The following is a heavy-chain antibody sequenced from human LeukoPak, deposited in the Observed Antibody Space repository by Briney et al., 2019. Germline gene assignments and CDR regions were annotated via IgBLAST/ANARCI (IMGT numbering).Heavy chain of an antibody. V-gene: IGHV4-30-4*01. Sequence: SETLSLTCTVFGGSISSGNCYWSWIRQPPGKGLEWIGSIYYSGSTYYNPSLKSRVTISVDTSRNQFSLRLSSVTAADTAVYYCARAGETGEFDYWGQGTLVTVSS. CDR3: ARAGETGEFDY. D-gene: IGHD7-27*01. J-gene: IGHJ4*02. CDR2: IYYSGST. CDR1: GGSISSGNCY.